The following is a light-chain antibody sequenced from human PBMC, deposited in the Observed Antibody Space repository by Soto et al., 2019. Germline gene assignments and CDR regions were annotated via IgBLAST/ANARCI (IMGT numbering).Light chain of an antibody. CDR2: DAS. J-gene: IGKJ4*01. CDR1: QSVSSY. CDR3: QQRSNWPLT. V-gene: IGKV3-11*01. Sequence: ESVLTQSPATRSLSPGERATLSCRASQSVSSYLSWYQQKPGQAPRLLIYDASNRATGIPARFSGSGSGTDFTLTISSLEPEDFAVYYCQQRSNWPLTFGGGTKVDI.